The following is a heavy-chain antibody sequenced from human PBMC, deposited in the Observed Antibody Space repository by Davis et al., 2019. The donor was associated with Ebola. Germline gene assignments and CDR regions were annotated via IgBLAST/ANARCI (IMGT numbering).Heavy chain of an antibody. CDR1: GFTVNSYW. CDR2: IPHVGSEK. D-gene: IGHD3-16*01. J-gene: IGHJ6*04. Sequence: PGGSLRLSCAASGFTVNSYWMSWVRRAPGKGLEWVATIPHVGSEKYYVDSVYGRFTSSRDNAKNSVYLQMNSLRAEDTAVYYCARDWAGLDVWGKGTTVTVSS. V-gene: IGHV3-7*01. CDR3: ARDWAGLDV.